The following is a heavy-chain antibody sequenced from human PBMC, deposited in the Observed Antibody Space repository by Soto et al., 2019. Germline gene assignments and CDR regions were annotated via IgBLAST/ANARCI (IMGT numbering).Heavy chain of an antibody. V-gene: IGHV1-46*01. Sequence: GASVKVSCKASKYTFISYHIHWVRQAPGQGLEWLGIINPSGAYTSYAQKFQGRVTMTRDTSTSTVYMELSSLRFEDTAMYYCARGLRWLPPHYYYYYGMDVWGQGTTVTVSS. CDR3: ARGLRWLPPHYYYYYGMDV. J-gene: IGHJ6*02. CDR2: INPSGAYT. D-gene: IGHD3-22*01. CDR1: KYTFISYH.